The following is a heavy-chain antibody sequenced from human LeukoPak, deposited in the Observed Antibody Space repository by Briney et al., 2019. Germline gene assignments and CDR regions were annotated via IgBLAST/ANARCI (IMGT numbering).Heavy chain of an antibody. CDR2: IKSKSDGGTT. J-gene: IGHJ3*02. D-gene: IGHD2-15*01. CDR1: GFTFSNAW. V-gene: IGHV3-15*01. CDR3: TTAPRGYCSGGSCSYAFDI. Sequence: GGSLRLSCAASGFTFSNAWMSWVRQAPGKGLEWVGLIKSKSDGGTTDYAAPVKGRFTISRDDSKNTLYLQMNSLKTEDTAVYYCTTAPRGYCSGGSCSYAFDIWGQGTMVTVSS.